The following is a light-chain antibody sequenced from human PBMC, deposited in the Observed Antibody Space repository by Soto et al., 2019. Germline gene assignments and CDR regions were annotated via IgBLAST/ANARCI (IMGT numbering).Light chain of an antibody. CDR2: EVS. V-gene: IGLV2-18*02. J-gene: IGLJ1*01. CDR1: SSDVGSYNH. Sequence: QSVLTQPPSVSGSPGQSVTISCSGTSSDVGSYNHVSWYQQAPGTAPKLMIYEVSNRPSGVPDRFSGSKSGNTASLTVSGLQAEDEADYYCSSYAGSNNPYVFGTGTKVTVL. CDR3: SSYAGSNNPYV.